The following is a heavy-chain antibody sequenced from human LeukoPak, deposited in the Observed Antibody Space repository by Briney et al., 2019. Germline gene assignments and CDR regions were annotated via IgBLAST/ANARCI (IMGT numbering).Heavy chain of an antibody. V-gene: IGHV1-2*02. CDR1: GYTFTCYY. J-gene: IGHJ5*02. CDR2: INPNSGGT. CDR3: ARVRYCSSTSCYIGWFDR. D-gene: IGHD2-2*02. Sequence: ASVKVSCKASGYTFTCYYMHWVRQAPGQGLEWMGWINPNSGGTNYAQKFQGRVTMTRDTSISTAYMELSRLRSDDTAVYYCARVRYCSSTSCYIGWFDRWGQGTLVTVSS.